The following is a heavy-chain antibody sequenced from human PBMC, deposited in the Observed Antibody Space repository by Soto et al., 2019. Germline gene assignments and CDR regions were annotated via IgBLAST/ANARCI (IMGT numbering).Heavy chain of an antibody. CDR1: GYTFFTYD. Sequence: QVHLVQSGVEVKTPGASVKVSCQASGYTFFTYDISWVRQAPGQGLEWMGWISTYSGDTKYAQKFQGRVTMTTETSTTTAYIELRSVGSDDSAVYYCSRHHGPTTSENWFDPWGQGTLVTVSS. CDR2: ISTYSGDT. D-gene: IGHD5-12*01. CDR3: SRHHGPTTSENWFDP. V-gene: IGHV1-18*01. J-gene: IGHJ5*02.